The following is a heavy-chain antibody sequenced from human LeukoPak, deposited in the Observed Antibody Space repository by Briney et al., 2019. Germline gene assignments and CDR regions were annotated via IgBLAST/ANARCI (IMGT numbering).Heavy chain of an antibody. D-gene: IGHD2-21*02. CDR2: IYRGNT. CDR3: ARGDADCWECFHH. V-gene: IGHV4-34*01. J-gene: IGHJ1*01. Sequence: SETLSLTCAVYGGSFSDYFLTWVRQSPGKGLEWIAEIYRGNTNYNPSVKSRATTSVDTSKNQFSLRLSSVTAADTAVYYCARGDADCWECFHHWGQGTLVTVSS. CDR1: GGSFSDYF.